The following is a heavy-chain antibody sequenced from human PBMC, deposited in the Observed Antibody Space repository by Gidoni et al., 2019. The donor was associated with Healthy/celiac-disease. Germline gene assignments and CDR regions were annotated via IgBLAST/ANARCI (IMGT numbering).Heavy chain of an antibody. Sequence: EVQLVESGGGLVQPGGSLRLSCAASGFTFSSYSMNWVRQAPGKGLEWVSSISSSSIYIYYADSVKGRFTISRDNAKNSLYLQMNSLRAEDTAVYYCARKDYYYGMDVWGQGTTVTVSS. CDR2: ISSSSIYI. CDR3: ARKDYYYGMDV. J-gene: IGHJ6*02. V-gene: IGHV3-21*01. CDR1: GFTFSSYS.